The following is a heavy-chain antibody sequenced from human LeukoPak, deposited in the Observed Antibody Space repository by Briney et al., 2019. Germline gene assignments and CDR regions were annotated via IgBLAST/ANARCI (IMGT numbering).Heavy chain of an antibody. CDR1: GFTFGDYA. V-gene: IGHV3-49*03. J-gene: IGHJ3*02. Sequence: GGSLRLSCTASGFTFGDYAMSWFRQAPGKGLQGVGFIRSKAYGGPTEYAASVKGRFTISRDDAKSIADLQLNSLTTDDTAVYCCTIELLRLRGPAFDIWGQGTMVTVSS. D-gene: IGHD4-17*01. CDR3: TIELLRLRGPAFDI. CDR2: IRSKAYGGPT.